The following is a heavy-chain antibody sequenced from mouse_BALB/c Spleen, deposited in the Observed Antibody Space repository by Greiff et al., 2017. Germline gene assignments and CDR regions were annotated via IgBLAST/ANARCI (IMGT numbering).Heavy chain of an antibody. CDR1: GYTFTDYE. J-gene: IGHJ2*01. CDR3: TRWLLRKLDY. D-gene: IGHD2-3*01. Sequence: VQLQQSGAELVRPGASVTLSCKASGYTFTDYEMHWVKQTPVHGLEWIGAIDPETGGTAYNQKFKGKATLTADKSSSTAYMELRSLTSEDSAVYYCTRWLLRKLDYWGQGTTLTVSS. V-gene: IGHV1-15*01. CDR2: IDPETGGT.